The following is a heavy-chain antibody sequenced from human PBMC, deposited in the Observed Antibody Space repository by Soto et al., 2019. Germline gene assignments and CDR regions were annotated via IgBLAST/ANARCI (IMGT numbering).Heavy chain of an antibody. CDR2: INHSGST. J-gene: IGHJ6*03. V-gene: IGHV4-34*01. Sequence: SETLSLTCAVYGGSFIGYYWSWIRQPPGKGLEWIGEINHSGSTNYNPSLKSRVTISVDMSKNQFSLKLSSVTAADTAVYYCARPGFSSSWFLGNYYYYMDVWGKGTKVTVSS. D-gene: IGHD6-13*01. CDR1: GGSFIGYY. CDR3: ARPGFSSSWFLGNYYYYMDV.